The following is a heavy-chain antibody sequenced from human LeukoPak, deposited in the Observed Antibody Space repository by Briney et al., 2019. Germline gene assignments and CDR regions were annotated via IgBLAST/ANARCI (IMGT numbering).Heavy chain of an antibody. J-gene: IGHJ6*02. V-gene: IGHV1-2*04. Sequence: ASVKVSCKASGYTFTGYYMHWVRQAPGQGLEWMSWINPNSGGTNYAQKFQGWVTMTRDTSISTAYMELSRLRSDDTAVYYCAREEYYYGSGSYYRRYYYYGMDVWGQGTTVTVSS. CDR3: AREEYYYGSGSYYRRYYYYGMDV. D-gene: IGHD3-10*01. CDR1: GYTFTGYY. CDR2: INPNSGGT.